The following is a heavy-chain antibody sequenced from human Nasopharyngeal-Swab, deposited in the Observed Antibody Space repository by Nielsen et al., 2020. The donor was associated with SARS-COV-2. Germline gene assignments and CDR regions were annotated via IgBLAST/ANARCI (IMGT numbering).Heavy chain of an antibody. Sequence: GESLKISCAASGFTFRFYTMHWVRQAPGKGLEWVSSMCTGGGYINYADLVQGRFTISRDNAKDSLYLQMNSLRAEDTALYYCARDRSGFGFDFWGQGALVTVSP. CDR1: GFTFRFYT. CDR3: ARDRSGFGFDF. J-gene: IGHJ4*02. V-gene: IGHV3-21*01. CDR2: MCTGGGYI. D-gene: IGHD3-3*01.